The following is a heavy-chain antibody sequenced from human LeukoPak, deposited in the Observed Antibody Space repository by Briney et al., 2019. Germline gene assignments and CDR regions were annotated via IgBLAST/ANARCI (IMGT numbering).Heavy chain of an antibody. CDR2: ISYDGSNK. J-gene: IGHJ5*02. CDR1: GFTFSNYA. V-gene: IGHV3-30*01. CDR3: ARDQFKMACGSTTCPPST. Sequence: GRSLRLSCAASGFTFSNYAMHWVRQAPGKGLEWVAVISYDGSNKYYADSVKGRFTISRDNSKNTLYLQGNSLRAEDTAVYYCARDQFKMACGSTTCPPSTWGQGTLVTVSS. D-gene: IGHD2-2*01.